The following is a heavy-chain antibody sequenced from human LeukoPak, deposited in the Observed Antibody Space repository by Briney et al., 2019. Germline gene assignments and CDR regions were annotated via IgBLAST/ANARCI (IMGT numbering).Heavy chain of an antibody. Sequence: PSETLSLTCSVSGGSVSSRSYYWSWIRQPPGKGLECIGYIYYSGSTNYNPSLKSRVTISVDTSKNQFSLKLSSVTAADTAVYYCARGGRLRGYSPFDYWGQGTLVTVSS. CDR2: IYYSGST. V-gene: IGHV4-61*01. CDR1: GGSVSSRSYY. CDR3: ARGGRLRGYSPFDY. J-gene: IGHJ4*02. D-gene: IGHD3-16*01.